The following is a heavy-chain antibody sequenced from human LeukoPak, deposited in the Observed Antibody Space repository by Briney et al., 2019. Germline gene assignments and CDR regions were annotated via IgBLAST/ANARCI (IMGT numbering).Heavy chain of an antibody. CDR3: AKDVGKWESLHFFDY. CDR2: VSGSDGST. J-gene: IGHJ4*02. CDR1: GFIISTYA. V-gene: IGHV3-23*01. D-gene: IGHD1-26*01. Sequence: PGGSLRLSCAASGFIISTYAMSWVRQAPGKGLEWVSGVSGSDGSTFYTDSVKGRFTIFRDNSKNTLYLQMNSPRGDDTAVYYCAKDVGKWESLHFFDYWGQGTLVTVSS.